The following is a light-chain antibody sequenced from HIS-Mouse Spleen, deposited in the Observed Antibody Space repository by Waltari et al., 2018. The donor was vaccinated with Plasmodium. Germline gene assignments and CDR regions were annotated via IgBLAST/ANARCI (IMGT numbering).Light chain of an antibody. CDR3: CSYAGSYTYV. CDR1: SSDVGGYNY. V-gene: IGLV2-11*01. Sequence: QSALTQPRSVSGSPGQSVTISCTGTSSDVGGYNYVSWYQQHPGQAPKLMIYDVSKRPSGVPYRFSGSKSGNTASLTISGLQAEDEADYYCCSYAGSYTYVFGTGTKVTVL. J-gene: IGLJ1*01. CDR2: DVS.